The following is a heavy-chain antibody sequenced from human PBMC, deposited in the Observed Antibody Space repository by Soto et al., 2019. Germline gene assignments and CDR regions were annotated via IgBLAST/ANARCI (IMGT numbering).Heavy chain of an antibody. CDR2: INHSGST. CDR1: GGSFSGYY. CDR3: ARGCLRGWGRRNYYYGMDV. J-gene: IGHJ6*02. V-gene: IGHV4-34*01. D-gene: IGHD6-19*01. Sequence: PSETLSLTCAVYGGSFSGYYWSWIRQPPGKGLEWIGEINHSGSTNYNPSLKSRVTISVDTSKNQFSLKLSSVTAADTAGHYCARGCLRGWGRRNYYYGMDVWGQGTTVTVSS.